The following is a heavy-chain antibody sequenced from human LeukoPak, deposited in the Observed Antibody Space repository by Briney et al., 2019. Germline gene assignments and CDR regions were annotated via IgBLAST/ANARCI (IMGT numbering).Heavy chain of an antibody. CDR3: ARVYYSSSYDYWYFDL. CDR1: GGSIRSYY. Sequence: PSETLSLTCTVSGGSIRSYYWSWIRQPPGKGLEWIGYIYYSGSTNYNPSLKSRVTISVDTSKYQFSLKLSSVTAADTAVYYCARVYYSSSYDYWYFDLWGRGTLVTVSS. D-gene: IGHD6-13*01. J-gene: IGHJ2*01. CDR2: IYYSGST. V-gene: IGHV4-59*01.